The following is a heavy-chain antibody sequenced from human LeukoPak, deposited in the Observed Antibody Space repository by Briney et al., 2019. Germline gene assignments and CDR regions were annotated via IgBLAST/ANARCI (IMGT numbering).Heavy chain of an antibody. D-gene: IGHD4-23*01. CDR1: GGSISSSSYY. Sequence: PSETLSLTCTVSGGSISSSSYYWGWIRQPPGKGLEWIGSIYYSGSTYYNPSLKSRVTISVDTSKNQFSLKLSSVTAADTAVYYCARQVVTVGFDAFDIWGQGTMVTVSS. CDR2: IYYSGST. V-gene: IGHV4-39*01. J-gene: IGHJ3*02. CDR3: ARQVVTVGFDAFDI.